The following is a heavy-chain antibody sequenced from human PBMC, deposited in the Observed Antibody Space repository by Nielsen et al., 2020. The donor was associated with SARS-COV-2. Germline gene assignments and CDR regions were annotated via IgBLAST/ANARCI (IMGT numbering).Heavy chain of an antibody. CDR1: GFTFSNYA. V-gene: IGHV3-30-3*01. CDR3: ARDRTPYGDYVDYFED. Sequence: GGSLRLSCAASGFTFSNYAMHWLRQAPGKGLEWVAIISHDGSNNHYADSVKGRITISRHNSYNTLLLQMNSLRGEDTAVYYCARDRTPYGDYVDYFEDWGQGTLVTVSS. D-gene: IGHD4-17*01. J-gene: IGHJ4*02. CDR2: ISHDGSNN.